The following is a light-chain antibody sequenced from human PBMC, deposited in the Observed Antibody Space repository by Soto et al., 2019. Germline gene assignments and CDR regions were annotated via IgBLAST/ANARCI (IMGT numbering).Light chain of an antibody. V-gene: IGKV3-15*01. CDR2: GAS. CDR1: QSVSSN. Sequence: EIVMTQSPATLSVSPGERATLSCRASQSVSSNLAWYQQKPGQAPRLLIYGASTRATGIPDRFSGSGSETEFTLTISSLQSEDFAVYYCQQYNNWPPLTFGGGTKVEIK. J-gene: IGKJ4*01. CDR3: QQYNNWPPLT.